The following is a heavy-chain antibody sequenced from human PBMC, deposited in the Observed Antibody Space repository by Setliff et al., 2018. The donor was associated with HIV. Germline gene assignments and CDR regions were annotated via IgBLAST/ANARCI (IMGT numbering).Heavy chain of an antibody. Sequence: PGESLKISCKGSGYSFSSYWIGWVRQMPGKGLEWMGIIYPADSNTRYSPSFQAQVTISADKSISTAYLQWSSLKASDTAMYYCARHNRLLDYWGQGTLVTVSS. CDR2: IYPADSNT. CDR3: ARHNRLLDY. J-gene: IGHJ4*02. V-gene: IGHV5-51*01. CDR1: GYSFSSYW. D-gene: IGHD2-21*02.